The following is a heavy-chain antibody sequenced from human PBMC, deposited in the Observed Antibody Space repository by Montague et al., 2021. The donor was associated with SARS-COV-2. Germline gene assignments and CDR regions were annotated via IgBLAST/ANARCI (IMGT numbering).Heavy chain of an antibody. Sequence: PALVKPTQTLTLTCTFSGFSLNTSGMCVSWIRQPPGKALEWLALXXWDDDKNYRTPLKTRLTISKDTSKDQVVLTMTNMDPVDTATYYCARIFDSSWPTFDYWGQGTLVTVSS. CDR3: ARIFDSSWPTFDY. CDR2: XXWDDDK. J-gene: IGHJ4*02. CDR1: GFSLNTSGMC. V-gene: IGHV2-70*01. D-gene: IGHD6-13*01.